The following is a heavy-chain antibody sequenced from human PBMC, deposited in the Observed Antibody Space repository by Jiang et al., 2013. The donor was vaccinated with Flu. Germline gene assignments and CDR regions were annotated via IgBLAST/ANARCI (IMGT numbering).Heavy chain of an antibody. J-gene: IGHJ1*01. CDR1: GYTFIGNY. CDR2: INPNSGGT. D-gene: IGHD5-24*01. Sequence: QSGAEVKKPGASMKVSCKASGYTFIGNYIHWVRQAPGQGLEWIGWINPNSGGTIYAQKFQGRVTMTRDTSISTAYMELSGLRSDDTAVYYCACAIVGRWLHPTGLTSWGQGTLVTVS. V-gene: IGHV1-2*02. CDR3: ACAIVGRWLHPTGLTS.